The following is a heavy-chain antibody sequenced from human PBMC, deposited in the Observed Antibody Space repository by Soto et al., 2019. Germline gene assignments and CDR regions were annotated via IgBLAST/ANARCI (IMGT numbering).Heavy chain of an antibody. Sequence: DVQVVESGGGLVLTGGSLRLSCAASGFTVGTSRMSWFRQSPGKGLEWVSVIYSGGNTYYADSVKGRFTISRDNSQNTLYIQMNSLSAEDTAVYYCARERRGDGNAELWGQGTLVTVSS. CDR2: IYSGGNT. CDR3: ARERRGDGNAEL. J-gene: IGHJ4*02. CDR1: GFTVGTSR. D-gene: IGHD1-7*01. V-gene: IGHV3-66*01.